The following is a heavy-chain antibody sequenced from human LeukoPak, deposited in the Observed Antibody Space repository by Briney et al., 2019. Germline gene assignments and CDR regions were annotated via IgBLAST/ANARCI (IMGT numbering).Heavy chain of an antibody. D-gene: IGHD2-15*01. CDR1: GYTFTGYY. CDR2: INPNSGGT. Sequence: ASVKVSCKASGYTFTGYYMHWARQAPGQGLEWMGWINPNSGGTNYAQKFQGRVTMTRDTSISTAYMELSRLRSDDTAVYYCARGTRRIVVVVAATNWFDPWDQGTLVTVSS. CDR3: ARGTRRIVVVVAATNWFDP. J-gene: IGHJ5*02. V-gene: IGHV1-2*02.